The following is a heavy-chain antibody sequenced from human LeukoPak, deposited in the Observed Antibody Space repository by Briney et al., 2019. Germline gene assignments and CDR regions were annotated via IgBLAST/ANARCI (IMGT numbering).Heavy chain of an antibody. D-gene: IGHD1-26*01. Sequence: PGGSLRLSCAASGFTFSSYEMTWVRQAPGKGLEWVSYISSSGSTIYYADSVKGRFTISRDNAKNSLYLQMNSLRAEDTAVYYCARDLAFIVGATNSSPFDAFDIWGQGTMVTVSS. CDR1: GFTFSSYE. CDR3: ARDLAFIVGATNSSPFDAFDI. CDR2: ISSSGSTI. J-gene: IGHJ3*02. V-gene: IGHV3-48*03.